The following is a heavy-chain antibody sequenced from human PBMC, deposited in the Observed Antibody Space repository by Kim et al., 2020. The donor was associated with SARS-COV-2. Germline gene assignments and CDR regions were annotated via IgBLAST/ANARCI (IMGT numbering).Heavy chain of an antibody. J-gene: IGHJ6*02. Sequence: ASVKVSCKASGYTFTSYYMHWVRQAPGQGLEWMGIINPSGGSTSYAQKFQGRVTMTRDTSTSTVYMELSSLRSEDTAVYYCARDRERWLHQNYYYYGMDVWGQGTTVTVSS. CDR2: INPSGGST. CDR3: ARDRERWLHQNYYYYGMDV. D-gene: IGHD5-12*01. V-gene: IGHV1-46*01. CDR1: GYTFTSYY.